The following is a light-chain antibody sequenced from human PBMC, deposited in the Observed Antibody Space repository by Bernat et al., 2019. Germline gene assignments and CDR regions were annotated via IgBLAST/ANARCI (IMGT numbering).Light chain of an antibody. Sequence: QSALTQPASVSGSPGQSITISCTGTSSDIGGYNSVSWYQQHPGKAPKLMIFDVSNRPSGVSNRFSGSKSGNTASLTISGLQAEDEADYYCSSYTSSSSLYVFGTGTNVTVL. CDR1: SSDIGGYNS. J-gene: IGLJ1*01. V-gene: IGLV2-14*03. CDR3: SSYTSSSSLYV. CDR2: DVS.